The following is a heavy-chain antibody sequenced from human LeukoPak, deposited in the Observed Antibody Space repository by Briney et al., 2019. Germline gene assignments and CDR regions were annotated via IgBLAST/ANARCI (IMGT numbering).Heavy chain of an antibody. CDR3: ARDRCSSTSCRRFDY. Sequence: GGSLRLSCAASGFTFSSHSMNWVRQAPGKGLEWVSSISSSSSYIYYADPVKGRFTISRDNAKNSLYLQMNSLRAEDTAVYYCARDRCSSTSCRRFDYWGQGTLVTVSS. V-gene: IGHV3-21*01. D-gene: IGHD2-2*01. CDR1: GFTFSSHS. CDR2: ISSSSSYI. J-gene: IGHJ4*02.